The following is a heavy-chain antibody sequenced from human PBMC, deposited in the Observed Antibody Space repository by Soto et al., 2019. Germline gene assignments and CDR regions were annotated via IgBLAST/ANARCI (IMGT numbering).Heavy chain of an antibody. CDR3: AKDWDNWNYVWVDYYFDY. D-gene: IGHD1-7*01. V-gene: IGHV3-23*01. Sequence: PGGSLRLSCAASGFTFSSYAMSWVRQAPGKGLEWVSAISGSGGSTYYADSVKGRFTISRDNSKNTLYLQMNSLRAEDTAVYYCAKDWDNWNYVWVDYYFDYWGQGTLVTVSS. CDR2: ISGSGGST. J-gene: IGHJ4*02. CDR1: GFTFSSYA.